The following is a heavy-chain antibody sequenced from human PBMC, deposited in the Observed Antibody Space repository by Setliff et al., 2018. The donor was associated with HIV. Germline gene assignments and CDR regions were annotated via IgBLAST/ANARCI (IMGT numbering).Heavy chain of an antibody. V-gene: IGHV4-59*08. J-gene: IGHJ4*02. CDR1: GGSISSYY. CDR3: ARLPQD. CDR2: IYYSGTT. Sequence: PSETLSLTCTVSGGSISSYYWSWIRQPPGKGLEWIGYIYYSGTTFYNPSLKSRVTITVDTSKNQISLQLTSVTAEDTALYYCARLPQDWGQGTLVTVS.